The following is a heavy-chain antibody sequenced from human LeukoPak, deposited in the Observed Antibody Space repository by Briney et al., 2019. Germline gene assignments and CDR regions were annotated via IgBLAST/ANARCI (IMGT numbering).Heavy chain of an antibody. Sequence: GGSLRLSCAASGFTFSSSAMSWVRQVPGKGLEWVSGISASGGSTYYADSVRGRFTISRDNSKNTLYLQMNSLRAEDTAVYYCARDRGVLDYWGQGTLVTVSS. CDR1: GFTFSSSA. J-gene: IGHJ4*02. CDR2: ISASGGST. D-gene: IGHD2-8*01. V-gene: IGHV3-23*01. CDR3: ARDRGVLDY.